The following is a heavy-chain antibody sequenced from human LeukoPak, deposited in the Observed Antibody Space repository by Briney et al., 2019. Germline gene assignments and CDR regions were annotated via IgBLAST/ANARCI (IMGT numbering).Heavy chain of an antibody. CDR2: IIPIFGTA. D-gene: IGHD3-16*01. J-gene: IGHJ4*02. V-gene: IGHV1-69*13. CDR1: GYAFTNYA. CDR3: ARGLREGYVVDY. Sequence: SVKVSCKASGYAFTNYAISWVRQAPGQGLEWMGGIIPIFGTANYAQKFQGRVTITADESTSTAYMELSSLRSEDTAVYYCARGLREGYVVDYWGQGTLVTVSS.